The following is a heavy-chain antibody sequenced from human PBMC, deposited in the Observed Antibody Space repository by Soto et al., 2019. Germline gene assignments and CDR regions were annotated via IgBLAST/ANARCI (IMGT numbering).Heavy chain of an antibody. V-gene: IGHV1-2*02. Sequence: ASVKGSCKDSGYTFTRYYMHWVRQAPGQGLEWMGWINPNSGGTNYAQKFQGRVTMTRDTSISTAYMEPSRLRSDDTAVYYCARENQIGFDYWGQGTLVTVSS. CDR1: GYTFTRYY. J-gene: IGHJ4*02. CDR3: ARENQIGFDY. CDR2: INPNSGGT. D-gene: IGHD2-2*01.